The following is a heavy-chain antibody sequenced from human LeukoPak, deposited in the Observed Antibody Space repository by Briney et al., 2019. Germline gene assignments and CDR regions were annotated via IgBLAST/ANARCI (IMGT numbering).Heavy chain of an antibody. J-gene: IGHJ3*02. CDR1: GFTFSSYA. CDR2: ISSNGGST. Sequence: RGSLRLSCAASGFTFSSYAMHWVRQAPGKGLEYVSAISSNGGSTYYANSVKGRFTISRDNSKNTLYLQMGSLRAEDMAVYYCARESVPSGNYYDSSGYPALYAFDIWGQGTMVTVSS. CDR3: ARESVPSGNYYDSSGYPALYAFDI. V-gene: IGHV3-64*01. D-gene: IGHD3-22*01.